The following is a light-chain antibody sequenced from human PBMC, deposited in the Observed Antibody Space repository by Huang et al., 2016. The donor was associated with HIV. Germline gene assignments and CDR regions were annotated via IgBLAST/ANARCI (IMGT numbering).Light chain of an antibody. J-gene: IGKJ2*03. CDR2: RTS. CDR3: QQSYSTLYS. CDR1: QSISNY. Sequence: DIQMTQSPSSLSASVGDRVTITCRASQSISNYLNWYQQKPGKAPKLLIYRTSSLQSGVPSRFSGSGSETDFTLTISSLQPEDFAIYFCQQSYSTLYSFGQGTKLEIK. V-gene: IGKV1-39*01.